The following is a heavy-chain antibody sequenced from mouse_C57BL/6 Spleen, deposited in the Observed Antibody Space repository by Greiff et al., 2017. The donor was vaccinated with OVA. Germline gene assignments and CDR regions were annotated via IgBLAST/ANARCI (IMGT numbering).Heavy chain of an antibody. CDR1: GYTFTSYW. CDR3: AREGGNPAWFAY. J-gene: IGHJ3*01. CDR2: IHPNSGST. D-gene: IGHD2-1*01. Sequence: QVQLKQPGAELVKPGASVKLSCKASGYTFTSYWMHWVKQRPGQRLEWIGMIHPNSGSTNYNEKFKSKATLTVDKSSSTAYMQLSSLTSEDSAVYYCAREGGNPAWFAYWGQGTLVTVSA. V-gene: IGHV1-64*01.